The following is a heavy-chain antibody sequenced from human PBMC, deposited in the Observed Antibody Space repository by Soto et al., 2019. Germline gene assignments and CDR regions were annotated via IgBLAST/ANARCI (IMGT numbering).Heavy chain of an antibody. CDR3: ASYSYSSGWYYFDY. D-gene: IGHD6-19*01. V-gene: IGHV4-59*01. CDR1: GGSISSYY. Sequence: SETLSLTCTVSGGSISSYYWSWIRQPPGKGLEWIGYIYYSGSTNYNPSLKSRVTISVDTSKNQFSLKLSSVTAADTAVYYCASYSYSSGWYYFDYWGQGTLVTVSS. CDR2: IYYSGST. J-gene: IGHJ4*02.